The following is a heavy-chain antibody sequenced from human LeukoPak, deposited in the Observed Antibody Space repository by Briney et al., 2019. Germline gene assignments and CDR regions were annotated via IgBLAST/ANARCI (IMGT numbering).Heavy chain of an antibody. V-gene: IGHV5-51*01. CDR3: ARYGRGSGSYYNGGAFDI. CDR1: GYSFTGYW. Sequence: GESLKISCKGSGYSFTGYWIGWVRQMPGKGLEWMGIIYPGDSDTRYSPSFQGQVTISADKSISTAYLQWSSLKASDTAMYYCARYGRGSGSYYNGGAFDIWGQGTMVTVSS. CDR2: IYPGDSDT. J-gene: IGHJ3*02. D-gene: IGHD3-10*01.